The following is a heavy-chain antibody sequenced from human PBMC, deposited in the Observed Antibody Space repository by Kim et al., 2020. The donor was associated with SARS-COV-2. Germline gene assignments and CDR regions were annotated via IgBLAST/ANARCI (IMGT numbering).Heavy chain of an antibody. V-gene: IGHV3-13*04. Sequence: GGSLRLSCAASGFTLSSYDMHWVRQATGKGLEWVSAIGTAGDTYYPGSVKGRFTISRENAKNSLYLQMNSLRAGDTAVYYCARYCSGGSCGDAFDIWGQGTMVTVSS. CDR3: ARYCSGGSCGDAFDI. CDR2: IGTAGDT. D-gene: IGHD2-15*01. CDR1: GFTLSSYD. J-gene: IGHJ3*02.